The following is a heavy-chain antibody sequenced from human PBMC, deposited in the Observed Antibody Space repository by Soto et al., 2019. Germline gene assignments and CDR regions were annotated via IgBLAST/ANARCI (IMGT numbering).Heavy chain of an antibody. CDR1: GFTFSSYW. CDR2: INSDGSST. D-gene: IGHD4-17*01. J-gene: IGHJ4*02. Sequence: EVQLVESGGGLVQPGGSLRLSCAASGFTFSSYWMHWVRQAPGKGLVWVSRINSDGSSTSYADPVKGRITISRDNAKNTAELEMDSLGAQGTAGYYRGSPATVTQVYYFDYRGQGTLVTVS. CDR3: GSPATVTQVYYFDY. V-gene: IGHV3-74*01.